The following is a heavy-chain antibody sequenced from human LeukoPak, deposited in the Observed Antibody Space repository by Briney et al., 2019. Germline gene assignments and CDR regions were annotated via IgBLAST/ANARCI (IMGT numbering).Heavy chain of an antibody. J-gene: IGHJ6*03. CDR1: GDSFIDCY. CDR2: LYYGGST. V-gene: IGHV4-59*12. Sequence: SETLSLTCNVSGDSFIDCYRMWIRQPPGRGLEWIGYLYYGGSTSYNPSLKSRVTFSVDTAKNQFSLKPNSVTAADTAVYYCARGRDGYTLEYYYYHYLDFGGKGTSVTVSS. D-gene: IGHD5-24*01. CDR3: ARGRDGYTLEYYYYHYLDF.